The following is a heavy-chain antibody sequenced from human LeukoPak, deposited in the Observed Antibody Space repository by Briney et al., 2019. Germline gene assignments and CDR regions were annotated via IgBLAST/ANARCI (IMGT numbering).Heavy chain of an antibody. CDR2: IYHSGGT. CDR1: SYSISSGYY. CDR3: ARVASSSWYEDY. Sequence: TSETLSLTCTVSSYSISSGYYWGWIRQPPGKGLEWIGSIYHSGGTYYNPSLKSRVTISVDTSKNQFSLKLSSVTAADTAVYYCARVASSSWYEDYWGQGTLVTVSS. V-gene: IGHV4-38-2*02. D-gene: IGHD6-13*01. J-gene: IGHJ4*02.